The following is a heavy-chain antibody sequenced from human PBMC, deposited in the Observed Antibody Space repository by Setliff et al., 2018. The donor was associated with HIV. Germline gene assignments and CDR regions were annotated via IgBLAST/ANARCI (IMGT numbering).Heavy chain of an antibody. CDR3: ARPLLRTNTVYGILGNWFDS. Sequence: PGGSLRLSCAASGFTFSNFWMHWVRQAPGKGLEWVASISPDGSTQYYADSVKGRFTISRDNSKNTLYLQMNSLRAEDTAVYYCARPLLRTNTVYGILGNWFDSWGRGTLVTVSS. V-gene: IGHV3-7*03. D-gene: IGHD2-8*01. CDR1: GFTFSNFW. CDR2: ISPDGSTQ. J-gene: IGHJ5*01.